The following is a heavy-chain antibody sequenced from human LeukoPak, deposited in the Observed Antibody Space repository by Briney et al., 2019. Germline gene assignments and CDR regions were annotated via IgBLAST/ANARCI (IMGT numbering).Heavy chain of an antibody. Sequence: GGSLRLSCAASGFTFSSYAMSWARQAPGKGLEWVSAISGSGGSTYYADSVKGRFTISRDNAKNSLYLQMNSLRAEDTAVYYCARVHSGYDFFDYWGQGTLVTVSS. D-gene: IGHD5-12*01. J-gene: IGHJ4*02. V-gene: IGHV3-23*01. CDR3: ARVHSGYDFFDY. CDR1: GFTFSSYA. CDR2: ISGSGGST.